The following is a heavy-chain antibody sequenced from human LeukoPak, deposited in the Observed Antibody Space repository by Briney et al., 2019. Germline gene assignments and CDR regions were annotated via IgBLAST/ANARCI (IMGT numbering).Heavy chain of an antibody. CDR2: IYHIGST. CDR1: GYSISSGYY. D-gene: IGHD3-22*01. CDR3: ARGVTMIGRLRFDP. J-gene: IGHJ5*02. V-gene: IGHV4-38-2*02. Sequence: SETLSLTCTVSGYSISSGYYGGWIRPPPGKGLEWIGSIYHIGSTYYNPSLKSRVTISVDTSKNQFSLTLSSVTAADTAMYYCARGVTMIGRLRFDPWGQGTLVTVSS.